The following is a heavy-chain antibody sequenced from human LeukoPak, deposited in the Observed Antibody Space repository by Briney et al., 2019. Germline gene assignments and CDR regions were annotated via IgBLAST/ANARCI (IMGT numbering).Heavy chain of an antibody. D-gene: IGHD6-13*01. Sequence: GRSLRLSCAASGFTFSSYGMHWVRQAPGRGLEWVAVISYDGSNKYYADSVKGRFTISKDNSKNTLYLQMNSLRAEDTAVYYCAKLYSSSSRGGYYRGQGTLVTVSS. CDR1: GFTFSSYG. V-gene: IGHV3-30*18. CDR3: AKLYSSSSRGGYY. J-gene: IGHJ4*02. CDR2: ISYDGSNK.